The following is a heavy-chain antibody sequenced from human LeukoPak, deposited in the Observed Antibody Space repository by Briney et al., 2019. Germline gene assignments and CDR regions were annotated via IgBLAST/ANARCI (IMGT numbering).Heavy chain of an antibody. CDR2: TRNKANSYTT. J-gene: IGHJ4*02. CDR1: GFTFSDRY. Sequence: SGGSLRLSCAASGFTFSDRYMDWVRQAPGKGLEWVGRTRNKANSYTTEYAASVKGRFTISRDDSKNSLYLQMNSLKTEDTAVYYCARESTRQQLVEGDFDYWGQGTLVTVSS. CDR3: ARESTRQQLVEGDFDY. D-gene: IGHD6-13*01. V-gene: IGHV3-72*01.